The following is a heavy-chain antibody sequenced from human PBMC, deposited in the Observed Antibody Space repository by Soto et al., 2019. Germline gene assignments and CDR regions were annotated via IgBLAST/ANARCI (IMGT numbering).Heavy chain of an antibody. CDR2: IWYDASNK. V-gene: IGHV3-33*01. CDR1: GFTFSSYG. J-gene: IGHJ4*02. CDR3: ARDWSFPPSTVTTFDY. Sequence: QVQLVESGGGVVQPGRSLRLSCAASGFTFSSYGMHWVRQAPGKGLEWVAVIWYDASNKYYADSVKGRFTISRDNSKNTLYLQMNSLRAEDTAVYYCARDWSFPPSTVTTFDYWGQGTLVTVSS. D-gene: IGHD4-4*01.